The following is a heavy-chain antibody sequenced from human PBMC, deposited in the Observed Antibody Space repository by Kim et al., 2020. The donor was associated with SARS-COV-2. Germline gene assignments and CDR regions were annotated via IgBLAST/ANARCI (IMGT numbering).Heavy chain of an antibody. CDR1: GFTFSSYG. D-gene: IGHD5-18*01. V-gene: IGHV3-30*18. CDR2: ISYDGSNK. CDR3: AKVHVDTAMATGYFDY. J-gene: IGHJ4*03. Sequence: GRSLRLSCAASGFTFSSYGMHWVRQAPGKGLEWVAVISYDGSNKYYADSVKGRFTISRDNSKNTLYLQMNSLRAEDTAVYYCAKVHVDTAMATGYFDYWG.